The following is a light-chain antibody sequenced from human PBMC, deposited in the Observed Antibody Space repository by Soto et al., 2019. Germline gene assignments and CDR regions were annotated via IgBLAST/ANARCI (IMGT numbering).Light chain of an antibody. CDR2: AAS. CDR3: QQTYPTPLT. J-gene: IGKJ4*01. CDR1: QRISSY. Sequence: DIQVTQSPSSLSASVADRVTITCRTSQRISSYLNWFQQKPGKAPKLLIYAASTLQSGVPSRFSGSGSGTHFTLTISDLQPGDLATYYCQQTYPTPLTFGGGTKVEIK. V-gene: IGKV1-39*01.